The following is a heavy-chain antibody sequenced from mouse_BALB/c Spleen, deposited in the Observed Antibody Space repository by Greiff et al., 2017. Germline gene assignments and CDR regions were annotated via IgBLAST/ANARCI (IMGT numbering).Heavy chain of an antibody. D-gene: IGHD3-1*01. CDR2: ISNLAYSI. J-gene: IGHJ4*01. CDR1: GFTFSDYG. CDR3: ARDSSGAHPYYAMDY. Sequence: EVKLVESGGGLVQPGGSRKLSCAASGFTFSDYGMAWVRQAPGKGPEWVAFISNLAYSIYYADTVTGRFTISRENAKNTLYLEMSSLRAEDTAMYYCARDSSGAHPYYAMDYGGQGTSVTVSA. V-gene: IGHV5-15*02.